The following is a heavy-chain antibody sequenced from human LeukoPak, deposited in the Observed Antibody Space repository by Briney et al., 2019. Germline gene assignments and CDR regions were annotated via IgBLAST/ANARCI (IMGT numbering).Heavy chain of an antibody. J-gene: IGHJ4*02. D-gene: IGHD2-8*01. Sequence: GASVKVSCKASGGTFSSYAISWVRQAPGQGLEWMGRIIPILGIANYAQRFQGRVTITADKSTSTAYMELSSLRSEDTAVYYCARATRYCTNGVCPPDYWGQGTLVTVSS. V-gene: IGHV1-69*04. CDR1: GGTFSSYA. CDR2: IIPILGIA. CDR3: ARATRYCTNGVCPPDY.